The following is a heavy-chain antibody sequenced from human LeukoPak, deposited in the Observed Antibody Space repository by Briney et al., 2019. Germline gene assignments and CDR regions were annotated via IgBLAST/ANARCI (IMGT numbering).Heavy chain of an antibody. CDR2: INHSGST. V-gene: IGHV4-34*01. D-gene: IGHD3-10*01. CDR1: GGSFSGYY. J-gene: IGHJ5*02. Sequence: SETLSLTCAVYGGSFSGYYWSWIRQPPGKGLEGIVEINHSGSTNYNACLKSRVTISVDTAKNQFSLRLSSVTAADTAVYYCVRGVNYGSGRRRFDPWGQGTLVTVSS. CDR3: VRGVNYGSGRRRFDP.